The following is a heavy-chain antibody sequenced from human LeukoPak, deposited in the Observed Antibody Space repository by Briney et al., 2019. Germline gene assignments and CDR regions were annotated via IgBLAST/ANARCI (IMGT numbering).Heavy chain of an antibody. CDR3: ARDPTGYCSSTSCYTGAFDI. Sequence: GASVKVSCKASGYTFTSYGISWVRQAPGQGLEWMGWISAYNGNTNYAQKLQGRVTMTTDTSTSTAYMELRSLRSDDTAVYYCARDPTGYCSSTSCYTGAFDIWGQGTMVTVSS. CDR1: GYTFTSYG. D-gene: IGHD2-2*02. V-gene: IGHV1-18*01. CDR2: ISAYNGNT. J-gene: IGHJ3*02.